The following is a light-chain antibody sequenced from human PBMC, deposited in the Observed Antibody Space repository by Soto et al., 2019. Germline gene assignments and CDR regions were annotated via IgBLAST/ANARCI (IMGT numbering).Light chain of an antibody. CDR2: AAS. V-gene: IGKV1-39*01. Sequence: DIQMTQSPSSLSASVGDRVTITCRASQSIRTYLNWYQQKPGKAPKLVIYAASSLQSGVPSRFSGSGSGTDFPLTISSLQPEDFAIFYCQQSYSTPNTFGGGTKVEIE. J-gene: IGKJ4*01. CDR3: QQSYSTPNT. CDR1: QSIRTY.